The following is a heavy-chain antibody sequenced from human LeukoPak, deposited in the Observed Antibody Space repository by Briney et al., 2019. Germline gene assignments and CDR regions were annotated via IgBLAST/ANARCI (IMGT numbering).Heavy chain of an antibody. CDR3: VAVAGPDEGN. V-gene: IGHV4-39*01. D-gene: IGHD6-19*01. CDR2: IYYSGST. J-gene: IGHJ4*02. Sequence: SETLSLTCTASGVSISSSSYYWGWIRQPPGKGLEWIGSIYYSGSTYYNPSLKSRVTISVDTSKNQFSLKLSSVTAADTAVYYCVAVAGPDEGNWGQGTLVTVSS. CDR1: GVSISSSSYY.